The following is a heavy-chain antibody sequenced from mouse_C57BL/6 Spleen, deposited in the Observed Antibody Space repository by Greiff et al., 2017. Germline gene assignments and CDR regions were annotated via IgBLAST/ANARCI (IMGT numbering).Heavy chain of an antibody. V-gene: IGHV1-50*01. Sequence: VQLQQPGAELVKPGASVKLSCKASGYTFTSYWMQWVKQRPGQGLEWIGEIDPSDSYTNYNQKFKGKAPLTVDTSSSTAYMQLSSLTSEDSAVYYCARSRYGYDEDLGFAYWGQGTLVTVSA. CDR3: ARSRYGYDEDLGFAY. CDR1: GYTFTSYW. CDR2: IDPSDSYT. D-gene: IGHD2-2*01. J-gene: IGHJ3*01.